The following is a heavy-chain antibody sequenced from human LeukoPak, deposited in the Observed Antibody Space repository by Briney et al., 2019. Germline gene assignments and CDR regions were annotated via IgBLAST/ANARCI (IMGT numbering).Heavy chain of an antibody. Sequence: ASVKVSCKASGGTFSSYAISWVRQAPGQGLEWMGGIIPISGTANYAQKFQGRVTITTDESTSTAYMELSSLRSEDTAVYYCARERYYYDSCFDYWGQGTLVTVSS. CDR2: IIPISGTA. V-gene: IGHV1-69*05. CDR1: GGTFSSYA. J-gene: IGHJ4*02. CDR3: ARERYYYDSCFDY. D-gene: IGHD3-22*01.